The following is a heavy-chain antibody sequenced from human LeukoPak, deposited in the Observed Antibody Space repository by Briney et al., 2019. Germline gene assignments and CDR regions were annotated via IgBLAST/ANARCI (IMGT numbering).Heavy chain of an antibody. CDR1: GFTFSSYG. Sequence: PGRSLRLSCAASGFTFSSYGMPWVRQAPGKGLEWVAVIWYDGSNKYYADSVKGRFTISRDNSKNTLYLQMNSLRAEDTAVYYCARAIPPANWFDPWGQGTLVTVSS. V-gene: IGHV3-33*01. CDR2: IWYDGSNK. CDR3: ARAIPPANWFDP. J-gene: IGHJ5*02. D-gene: IGHD2-2*01.